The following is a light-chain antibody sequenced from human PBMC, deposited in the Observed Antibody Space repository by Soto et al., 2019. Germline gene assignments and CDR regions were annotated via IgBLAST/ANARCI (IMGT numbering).Light chain of an antibody. J-gene: IGKJ5*01. CDR2: DAS. V-gene: IGKV3-11*01. Sequence: EIVLTQSPATQSLSPGERATLSCRASQSVSSYLAWYQQKPGQAPRLLIYDASNRATGIPARFSGSGSGTDFTLTISSLEPEDFAVYYCQQRSNWPLITFGQGTRLEIK. CDR3: QQRSNWPLIT. CDR1: QSVSSY.